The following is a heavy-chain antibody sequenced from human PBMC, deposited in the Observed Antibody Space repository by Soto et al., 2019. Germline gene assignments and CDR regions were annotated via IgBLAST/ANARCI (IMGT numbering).Heavy chain of an antibody. D-gene: IGHD3-16*01. CDR3: ARVALGLFGMDV. Sequence: EVQLVECGGGLVQPGGSLRVSCAASGFTFSSYSINWVRQAPGKGLEWVSYISGSSTIYYADSVKGRFTISRDNAKNSLYLQMNSLRDEDTAVYYCARVALGLFGMDVWGQGTTVTVSS. J-gene: IGHJ6*02. CDR2: ISGSSTI. CDR1: GFTFSSYS. V-gene: IGHV3-48*02.